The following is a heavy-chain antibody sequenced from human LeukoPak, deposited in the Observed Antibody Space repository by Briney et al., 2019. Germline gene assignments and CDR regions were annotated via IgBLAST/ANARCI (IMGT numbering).Heavy chain of an antibody. CDR1: GFTFSSYA. CDR2: ISYDGSNK. V-gene: IGHV3-30-3*01. CDR3: AKDGSSWYFDY. Sequence: PGGSLRLSCAASGFTFSSYAMHWVRQAPGKGLEWVAVISYDGSNKYYADSVKGRSTISRDNSKNTLYLQMNSLRAEDTAVYYCAKDGSSWYFDYWGQGTLVTVSS. D-gene: IGHD6-13*01. J-gene: IGHJ4*02.